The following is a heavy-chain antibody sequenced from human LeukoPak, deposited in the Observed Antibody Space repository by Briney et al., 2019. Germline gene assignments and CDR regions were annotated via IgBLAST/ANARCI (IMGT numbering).Heavy chain of an antibody. Sequence: GGSLRLSCAASGFTFSSYSMNWVRQAPGKGLEWVSSISSSSSFIYYTDSVKGRFTISRDNAKNSLYLQMNSLRAEDTAVYFCARVRPYGSRSSGFDYWGQGTLVTVSS. V-gene: IGHV3-21*01. CDR2: ISSSSSFI. D-gene: IGHD3-10*01. CDR1: GFTFSSYS. J-gene: IGHJ4*02. CDR3: ARVRPYGSRSSGFDY.